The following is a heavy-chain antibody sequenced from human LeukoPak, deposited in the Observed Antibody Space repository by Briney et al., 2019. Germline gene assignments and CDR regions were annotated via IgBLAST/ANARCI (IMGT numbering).Heavy chain of an antibody. CDR2: IYSSGST. D-gene: IGHD3-16*01. CDR1: GGSISSSSYY. J-gene: IGHJ4*02. CDR3: ARGGTHDYFAY. Sequence: SETLSLTCTVSGGSISSSSYYWSWIRQPAGKGLQWIGRIYSSGSTNYNPSLESRVTMSVDTSKSQLSLNLTSVTAADTAVYYCARGGTHDYFAYWGQGALVTVSS. V-gene: IGHV4-61*02.